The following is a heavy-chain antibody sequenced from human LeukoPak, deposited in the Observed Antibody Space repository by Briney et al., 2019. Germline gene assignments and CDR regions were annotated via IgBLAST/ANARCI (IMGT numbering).Heavy chain of an antibody. Sequence: GGSLRLSCAVSGFTFSSYWMNWVRQAPGKGLEWVSLISGDGGSTYYADSVKGRFTISRDNSKNSLYLQMNSLRTEDTALYYCAKDAGEVVGATGAFDIWGQGTMVTVSS. D-gene: IGHD1-26*01. CDR1: GFTFSSYW. J-gene: IGHJ3*02. CDR2: ISGDGGST. CDR3: AKDAGEVVGATGAFDI. V-gene: IGHV3-43*02.